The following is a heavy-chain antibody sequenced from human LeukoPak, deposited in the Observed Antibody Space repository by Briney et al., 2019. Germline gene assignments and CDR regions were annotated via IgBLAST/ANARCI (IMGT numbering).Heavy chain of an antibody. CDR1: GFTFSTST. V-gene: IGHV3-53*01. D-gene: IGHD6-13*01. CDR2: IYSGGTT. CDR3: TRDSVYSSSWFSIR. J-gene: IGHJ4*02. Sequence: PGGSLRLSCAASGFTFSTSTMNWVRQAPGKGLEWVSVIYSGGTTYYADSVQGRFTISRDSSKNTLYLQMNSLRAEDTAVYYCTRDSVYSSSWFSIRWGQGTLVTVSS.